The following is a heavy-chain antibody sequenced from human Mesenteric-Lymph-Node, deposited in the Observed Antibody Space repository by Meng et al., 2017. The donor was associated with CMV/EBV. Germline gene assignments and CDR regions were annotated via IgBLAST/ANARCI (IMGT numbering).Heavy chain of an antibody. V-gene: IGHV3-21*01. J-gene: IGHJ6*02. CDR1: GFTFSSYS. D-gene: IGHD1-7*01. CDR2: ISSSSSYI. Sequence: GGSLRLSCAASGFTFSSYSMNWVRQAPGKGLEWVSSISSSSSYIYYADSVKGRFTISRDNAKNSLYLQMNSLRAEDTAVYYCAGGYNWNSYYYYYGMDVWGQGTTVTVSS. CDR3: AGGYNWNSYYYYYGMDV.